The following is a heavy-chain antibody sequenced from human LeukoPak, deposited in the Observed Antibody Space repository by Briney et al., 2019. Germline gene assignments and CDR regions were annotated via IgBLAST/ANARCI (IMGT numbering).Heavy chain of an antibody. D-gene: IGHD3-3*01. CDR1: GFTLSSHV. CDR2: ISSDGTTK. V-gene: IGHV3-30-3*01. J-gene: IGHJ3*01. CDR3: ARGILSPRSVAFDV. Sequence: PGGSLRLSCVASGFTLSSHVMHWVRQAPGKGLEWVALISSDGTTKYNADSVEGRFTISRDTSMDTLYLQMNSLRVDDTFVYYCARGILSPRSVAFDVWGQGTMVTVS.